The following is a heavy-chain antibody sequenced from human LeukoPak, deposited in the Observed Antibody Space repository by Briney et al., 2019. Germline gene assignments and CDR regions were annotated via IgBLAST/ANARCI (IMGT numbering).Heavy chain of an antibody. CDR3: ANGAFSSSLDY. Sequence: PGGSLRLSCAASGFTFSSYGMHWVRQAPGKGLEWVAVISYDGSNKYYADSVKGRFTISRDNSKNTLYLQMNSLRAEDTAVYYCANGAFSSSLDYWGQGTLVTVSS. CDR1: GFTFSSYG. D-gene: IGHD2-2*01. J-gene: IGHJ4*02. CDR2: ISYDGSNK. V-gene: IGHV3-30*18.